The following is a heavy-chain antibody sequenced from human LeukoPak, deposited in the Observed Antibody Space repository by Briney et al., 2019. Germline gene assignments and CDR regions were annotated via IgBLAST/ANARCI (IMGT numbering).Heavy chain of an antibody. D-gene: IGHD3-22*01. CDR2: IYYSGST. CDR3: ARDQPRYYSDSSGSTGIDY. CDR1: GGSISSYY. V-gene: IGHV4-59*12. J-gene: IGHJ4*02. Sequence: SETLSLTCTVSGGSISSYYWSWIRQPPGKGLEWIAYIYYSGSTNYNPSLKSRVTISVDTSKNQFSLKLSSVTAADTAVYYCARDQPRYYSDSSGSTGIDYWGQGTLVTVSS.